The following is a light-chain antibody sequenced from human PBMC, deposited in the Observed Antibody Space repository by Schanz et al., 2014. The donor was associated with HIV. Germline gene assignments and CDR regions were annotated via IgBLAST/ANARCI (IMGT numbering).Light chain of an antibody. V-gene: IGLV2-8*01. CDR3: LSYAGNNNLI. CDR1: TSDIGGYNY. Sequence: QSVLTQPPSASGSPGQSVTISCTGTTSDIGGYNYVSWYQQHPDKAPQLLIYEVNMRPSGVPDRFSGSKSGNTASLTVSGLQAEDEADYYCLSYAGNNNLIFGGGTKVTVL. CDR2: EVN. J-gene: IGLJ2*01.